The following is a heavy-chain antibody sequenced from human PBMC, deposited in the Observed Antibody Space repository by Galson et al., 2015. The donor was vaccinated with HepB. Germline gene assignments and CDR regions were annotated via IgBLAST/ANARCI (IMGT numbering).Heavy chain of an antibody. Sequence: SLRLSCAVSGFIFSTYGVSWVRQAPGKGLLWVSTIDHTGSKTFYADSVKGRFTIPRDNSKNTVHLEMNSLRNDDTAVYYCARWGSYGNLDYWGQGTLVTVSS. D-gene: IGHD1-14*01. J-gene: IGHJ4*02. CDR2: IDHTGSKT. CDR3: ARWGSYGNLDY. CDR1: GFIFSTYG. V-gene: IGHV3-23*01.